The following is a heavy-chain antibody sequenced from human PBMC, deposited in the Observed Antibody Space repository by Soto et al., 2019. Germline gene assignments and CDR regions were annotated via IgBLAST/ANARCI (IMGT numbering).Heavy chain of an antibody. Sequence: GGSLRLSCAASGFTFSSYGMHWVRQAPGKGLEWVAVIWYDGSNKYYADSVKGRFTISRDNSKNTLYLQMNSLRAEDTAVYYCARISGDSSGYYGPYLGDYFDYWGQGTLVNVSS. CDR2: IWYDGSNK. CDR1: GFTFSSYG. D-gene: IGHD3-22*01. J-gene: IGHJ4*02. CDR3: ARISGDSSGYYGPYLGDYFDY. V-gene: IGHV3-33*01.